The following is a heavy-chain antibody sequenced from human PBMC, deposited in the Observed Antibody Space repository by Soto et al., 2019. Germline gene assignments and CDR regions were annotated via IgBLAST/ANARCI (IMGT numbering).Heavy chain of an antibody. CDR1: GFTFSTYW. J-gene: IGHJ6*02. CDR2: VKSDGST. CDR3: ARGLKNYYGMDV. V-gene: IGHV3-74*01. Sequence: EVQLVESGGGVVQPGGALRLSCAASGFTFSTYWMHWVRQIPGKGLEWVSRVKSDGSTYYADPVKGRFTISRDNAWNTVYLQMNRLRAEDTALYYCARGLKNYYGMDVWGQGTTVTVSS.